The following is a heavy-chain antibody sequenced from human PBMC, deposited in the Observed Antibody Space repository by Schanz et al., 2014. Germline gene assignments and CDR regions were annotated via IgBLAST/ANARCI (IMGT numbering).Heavy chain of an antibody. CDR2: ISSASSTI. CDR3: ARAGYDADNWFDP. J-gene: IGHJ5*02. Sequence: VQLVESGGGLVKPGGSLRLSCAASGFTFSSYSMNWVRQAPGKGLEWVSYISSASSTINYADSVKGRFTISRDNAKNSLCLQTNSLRAEDTAVYYCARAGYDADNWFDPWGQGTLVTVSS. CDR1: GFTFSSYS. D-gene: IGHD2-2*01. V-gene: IGHV3-48*01.